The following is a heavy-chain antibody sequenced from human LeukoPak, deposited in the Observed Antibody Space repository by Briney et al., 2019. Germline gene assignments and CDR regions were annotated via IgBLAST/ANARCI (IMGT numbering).Heavy chain of an antibody. CDR3: AKDRPNYYESNGHYYRLNGDY. D-gene: IGHD3-22*01. J-gene: IGHJ4*02. Sequence: PGGSLRLSCAASGFTFTYYSMSWVRQAPGKGLEWVSSINSGGDVTFYTDPVKGRFTISRDNSKNTLYLQMNSLRGEDTAVYYCAKDRPNYYESNGHYYRLNGDYWGQGTLVTVSS. CDR2: INSGGDVT. CDR1: GFTFTYYS. V-gene: IGHV3-23*01.